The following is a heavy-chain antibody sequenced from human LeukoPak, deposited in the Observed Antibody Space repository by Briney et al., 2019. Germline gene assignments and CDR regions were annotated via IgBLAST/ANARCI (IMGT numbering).Heavy chain of an antibody. J-gene: IGHJ3*02. V-gene: IGHV4-61*08. CDR3: ARVHRLVPGPFHI. CDR2: IFYSGST. D-gene: IGHD6-6*01. CDR1: GGSISSGAYY. Sequence: PSETLSLTCTVSGGSISSGAYYWSWIRQHPGKGLEWIGYIFYSGSTYYNPSLKSRVTISVDTSKNQFSLNLRSVTAADTAVFYCARVHRLVPGPFHIWGQGTMVIVSS.